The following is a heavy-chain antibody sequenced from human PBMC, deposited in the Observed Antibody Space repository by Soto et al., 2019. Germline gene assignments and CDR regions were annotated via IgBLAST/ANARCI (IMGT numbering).Heavy chain of an antibody. Sequence: WGSLRLSCAASGFTVSNAWIIWRRHSLFKGLEWVGRIKSKTDGGTTDYAAPVEGRFTISRDDSKNTLYLQMNSLKTEDTAVYYCTTDPSFGVVITPPYYYYGMDVWGQGTTVTVSS. D-gene: IGHD3-3*01. CDR1: GFTVSNAW. J-gene: IGHJ6*02. CDR3: TTDPSFGVVITPPYYYYGMDV. CDR2: IKSKTDGGTT. V-gene: IGHV3-15*01.